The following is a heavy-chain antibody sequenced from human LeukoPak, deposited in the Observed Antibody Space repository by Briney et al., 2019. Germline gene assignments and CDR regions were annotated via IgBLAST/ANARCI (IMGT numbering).Heavy chain of an antibody. CDR2: INPSSGGT. Sequence: GASVKVSCKASGYTFTGYYMHWVRQAPGQGLEWMGRINPSSGGTNYAQKFQGRVTMTRDTSISTAYMELSRLRSDDTAVYYCARVDSSSSWKNWGQGTLVTVSS. CDR3: ARVDSSSSWKN. D-gene: IGHD6-6*01. J-gene: IGHJ4*02. V-gene: IGHV1-2*06. CDR1: GYTFTGYY.